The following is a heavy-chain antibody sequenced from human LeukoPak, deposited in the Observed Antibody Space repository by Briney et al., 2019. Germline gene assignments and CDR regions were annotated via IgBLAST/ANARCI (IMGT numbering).Heavy chain of an antibody. J-gene: IGHJ4*02. CDR2: ITYDGNNK. CDR1: GFTFSNYG. V-gene: IGHV3-30*18. Sequence: PGRSLRLSCAASGFTFSNYGMHWVRQAPGKGLEWVAVITYDGNNKYYADSVKGRFTISRDNSKNTLYLEMNSLRAEDTAVYYCAKLRADYDFWSGNYTGWYFDYWGQGTLVTVSS. D-gene: IGHD3-3*01. CDR3: AKLRADYDFWSGNYTGWYFDY.